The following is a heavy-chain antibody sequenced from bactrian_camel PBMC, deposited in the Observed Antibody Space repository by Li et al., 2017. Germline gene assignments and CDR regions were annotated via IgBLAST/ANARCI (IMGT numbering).Heavy chain of an antibody. CDR3: AADPRRGWLFLILNY. Sequence: HVQLVESGGGSAQTGGSLRLSCAPSGSIPTKRYMGRFRQAPGQEREGAAEAKTGTGSTRYADSVKGRFTISRDNAKNTLYLQMNSLKTEDTAVYYCAADPRRGWLFLILNYWGQGTQVTVS. D-gene: IGHD5*01. V-gene: IGHV3S54*01. CDR2: AKTGTGST. J-gene: IGHJ4*01. CDR1: GSIPTKRY.